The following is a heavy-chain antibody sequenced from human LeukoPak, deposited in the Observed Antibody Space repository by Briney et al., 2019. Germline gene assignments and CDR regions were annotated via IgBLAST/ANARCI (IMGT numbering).Heavy chain of an antibody. Sequence: QPGGSLRLSCAASGFSFTNYWMSWVRQAPGKGLEWVANVKEDGTTKQYVDSVKGRFTISRDNAKNSLYLQMDSLRAEDTAVYYCVSQEAVPHWGQGTLVSVSS. CDR3: VSQEAVPH. CDR2: VKEDGTTK. CDR1: GFSFTNYW. J-gene: IGHJ4*02. V-gene: IGHV3-7*01. D-gene: IGHD3-10*01.